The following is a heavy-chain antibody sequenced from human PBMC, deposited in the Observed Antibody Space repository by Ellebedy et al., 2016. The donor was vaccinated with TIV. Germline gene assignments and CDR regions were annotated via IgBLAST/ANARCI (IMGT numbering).Heavy chain of an antibody. D-gene: IGHD3-22*01. Sequence: GESLKISCAASGFTFSNAWMSWVRQAPGKGLEWVGRIKSKTDGGTTDYAAPVKGRFTISRDDSKNTLYLQMNSLKTEDTAVYYCTTRAMIVVLDAFDIWGQGTMVTVSS. CDR1: GFTFSNAW. V-gene: IGHV3-15*01. CDR3: TTRAMIVVLDAFDI. J-gene: IGHJ3*02. CDR2: IKSKTDGGTT.